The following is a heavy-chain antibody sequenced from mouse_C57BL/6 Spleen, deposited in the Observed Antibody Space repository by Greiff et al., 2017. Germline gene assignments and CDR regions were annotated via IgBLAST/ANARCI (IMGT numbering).Heavy chain of an antibody. V-gene: IGHV5-17*01. CDR1: GFTFSDYG. D-gene: IGHD2-4*01. J-gene: IGHJ2*01. Sequence: EVQLVEPGGGLVKPGGSLKLPCAASGFTFSDYGMHWVRQAPEKGLEWVAYISSGSSTIYYADTVKGRFTITRDNAKYTLFLQMTSLRSEDTAMYYCARNYDFYFDYGGQGTTLTVSS. CDR3: ARNYDFYFDY. CDR2: ISSGSSTI.